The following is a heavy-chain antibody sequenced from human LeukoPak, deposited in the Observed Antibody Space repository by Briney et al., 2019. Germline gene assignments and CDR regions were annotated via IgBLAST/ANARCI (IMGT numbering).Heavy chain of an antibody. CDR2: IYWDDDK. V-gene: IGHV2-5*02. J-gene: IGHJ6*03. D-gene: IGHD3-3*01. Sequence: ESGPTLVKPTQTLTLTCTFSGFSLSTSGVGVGWIRQPPGKALEWLALIYWDDDKRYSPSLKSRLTITKDTSKNQVVLTMTNMDPVDTATYYCARSRDGTFWRDYYYYYYMDVWGKGTTVTVSS. CDR3: ARSRDGTFWRDYYYYYYMDV. CDR1: GFSLSTSGVG.